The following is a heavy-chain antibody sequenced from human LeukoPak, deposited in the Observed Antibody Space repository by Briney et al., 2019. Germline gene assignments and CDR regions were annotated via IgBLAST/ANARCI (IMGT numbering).Heavy chain of an antibody. CDR2: ISAYNGNT. Sequence: ASVKVSCKASGYTFTSYGISWVRQAPGQGLEWMGWISAYNGNTNYAQKLQGRVTMTTDTSTSTAYMELRSLRSDDTAVYYCAREHSYLQLERFPSIYYYYYYMDVWGKGTTVTVSS. CDR3: AREHSYLQLERFPSIYYYYYYMDV. V-gene: IGHV1-18*01. D-gene: IGHD1-1*01. J-gene: IGHJ6*03. CDR1: GYTFTSYG.